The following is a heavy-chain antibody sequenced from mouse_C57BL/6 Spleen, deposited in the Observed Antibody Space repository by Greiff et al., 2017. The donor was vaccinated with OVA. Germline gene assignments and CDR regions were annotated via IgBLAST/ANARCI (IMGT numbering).Heavy chain of an antibody. Sequence: VQLQQSGPELVKPGASVKISCKASGYAFSSSWMNWVKQRPGKGLEWIGRIYPGDGDTNYNGKFKGQATLTAAKSSSTAYMQLSSLTAEDSAVYFCARDSSGYAWFAYWGQGTLVTVSA. V-gene: IGHV1-82*01. CDR2: IYPGDGDT. CDR1: GYAFSSSW. CDR3: ARDSSGYAWFAY. J-gene: IGHJ3*01. D-gene: IGHD3-2*02.